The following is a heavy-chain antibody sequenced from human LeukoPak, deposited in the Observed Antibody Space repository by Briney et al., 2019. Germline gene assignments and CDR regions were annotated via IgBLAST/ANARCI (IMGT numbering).Heavy chain of an antibody. CDR3: ARLIKGVFY. CDR1: GGSIKSNNW. Sequence: SETLSLTCAVSGGSIKSNNWWSWVRQPPGKGLEWIGEIYHSGSTNYNPSLESRVTVSVDKSKNQFSLDLSSVTAADTAVYYCARLIKGVFYWGQGTLVTVSS. CDR2: IYHSGST. D-gene: IGHD5-24*01. V-gene: IGHV4-4*02. J-gene: IGHJ4*02.